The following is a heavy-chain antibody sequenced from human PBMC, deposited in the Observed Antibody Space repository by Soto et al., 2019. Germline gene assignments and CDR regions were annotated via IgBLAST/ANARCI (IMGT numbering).Heavy chain of an antibody. J-gene: IGHJ4*02. CDR1: GYTFTSYD. CDR2: MHPNSGNT. D-gene: IGHD1-26*01. Sequence: QVQLVQSGAEVKKPGASVKVSCKASGYTFTSYDIYWVRQATGQGLEWMGWMHPNSGNTGYAQKFQGRVTMTRNTSITTAYMVLSSLTSEDTAVYYCARGLSYRQDWGQGTLVTVSS. V-gene: IGHV1-8*01. CDR3: ARGLSYRQD.